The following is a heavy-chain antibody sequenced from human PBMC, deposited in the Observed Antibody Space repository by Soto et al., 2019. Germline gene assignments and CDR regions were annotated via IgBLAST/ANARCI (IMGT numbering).Heavy chain of an antibody. V-gene: IGHV1-18*01. CDR3: ARDQYDFWSGYYTTLPVDY. Sequence: ASVKVSCKASGYTFTSYGISWVRQAPGQGLEWMGWISAYNGNTNYPQKLQGRVTMTTDTSTSTAYMELRSLRSDDTAVYYCARDQYDFWSGYYTTLPVDYWGQGTLVTVSS. D-gene: IGHD3-3*01. CDR2: ISAYNGNT. CDR1: GYTFTSYG. J-gene: IGHJ4*02.